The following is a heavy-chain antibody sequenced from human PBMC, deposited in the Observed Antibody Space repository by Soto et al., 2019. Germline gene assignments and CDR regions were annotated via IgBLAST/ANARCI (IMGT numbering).Heavy chain of an antibody. Sequence: GGSLRLSCAASGFTFSSYGMHWVRQAPGKGLEWVAVISYDGSNKYYADSVKGRFTISRDNSKNTLYLQMNSLRAEDTAVYYCAKEAAWFGEFNWFDPWGQGTLVTVSS. V-gene: IGHV3-30*18. J-gene: IGHJ5*02. CDR1: GFTFSSYG. D-gene: IGHD3-10*01. CDR2: ISYDGSNK. CDR3: AKEAAWFGEFNWFDP.